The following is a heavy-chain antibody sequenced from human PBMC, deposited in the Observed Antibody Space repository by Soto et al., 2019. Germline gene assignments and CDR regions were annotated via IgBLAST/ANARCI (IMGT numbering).Heavy chain of an antibody. D-gene: IGHD6-6*01. V-gene: IGHV3-33*01. J-gene: IGHJ4*02. CDR2: IWYDGSNK. CDR1: GFTFSIYA. Sequence: GALRLSCAASGFTFSIYAMHWVRQVPGKGLEWVAVIWYDGSNKYYADSVKGRFTISRDNSKNTLYLQMDSLRAEDTAVYYCARGSSSSGPCDYWGQGALVTVSS. CDR3: ARGSSSSGPCDY.